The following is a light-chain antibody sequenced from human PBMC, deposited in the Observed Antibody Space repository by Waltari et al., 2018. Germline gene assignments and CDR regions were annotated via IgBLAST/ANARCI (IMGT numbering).Light chain of an antibody. CDR3: TSYAGSHNWV. Sequence: QSALTQPPSASGSPGQSVTISCTGTSSDVGGYNYFSWYQHHPGKAPKLMISEVNKRPSGVPDRFSGSKSGNTASLTVSGLQADDEADYYCTSYAGSHNWVFGGGTKLTVL. V-gene: IGLV2-8*01. CDR1: SSDVGGYNY. CDR2: EVN. J-gene: IGLJ2*01.